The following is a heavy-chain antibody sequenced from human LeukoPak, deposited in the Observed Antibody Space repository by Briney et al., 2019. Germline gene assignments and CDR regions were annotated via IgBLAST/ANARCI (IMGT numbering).Heavy chain of an antibody. V-gene: IGHV3-23*01. Sequence: PGGSLGLSCAASGFIFSDYAMSWVRQTPGKGLEWVSAISGSGGNTYYADSVKGRFTISRDNSKNTLYLQMNSLRADDTAVYYCAKGITGTKNSWGQGTLVTVSS. CDR1: GFIFSDYA. J-gene: IGHJ4*02. CDR2: ISGSGGNT. D-gene: IGHD1-7*01. CDR3: AKGITGTKNS.